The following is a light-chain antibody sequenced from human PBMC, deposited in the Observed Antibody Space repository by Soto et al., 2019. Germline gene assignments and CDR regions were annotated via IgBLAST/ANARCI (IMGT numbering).Light chain of an antibody. Sequence: EIVLTQSPATLSLSPGERATLSCRASQSVSSYLVWYQQKPGQAPRLLIYDASNRATGIPARFSGSGSGTDFTLTISSLEPEDFAVYYCQQRSNWPPTWTFGQGNKVEIK. CDR3: QQRSNWPPTWT. V-gene: IGKV3-11*01. CDR2: DAS. J-gene: IGKJ1*01. CDR1: QSVSSY.